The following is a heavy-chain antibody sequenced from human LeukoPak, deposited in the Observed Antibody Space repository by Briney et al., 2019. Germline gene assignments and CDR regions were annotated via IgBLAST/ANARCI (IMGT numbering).Heavy chain of an antibody. J-gene: IGHJ4*02. CDR1: GDSVSSNNGA. CDR3: ARDEGNTGWYTFDY. CDR2: IYYRSRWYN. V-gene: IGHV6-1*01. D-gene: IGHD6-19*01. Sequence: SQTLSLTCDISGDSVSSNNGAWNWIRQSPSRGLEWLGRIYYRSRWYNDYAASVQGRLTINPDTSKNQFSLQLKSVTPEDTAVYYCARDEGNTGWYTFDYWAQETRVSVSS.